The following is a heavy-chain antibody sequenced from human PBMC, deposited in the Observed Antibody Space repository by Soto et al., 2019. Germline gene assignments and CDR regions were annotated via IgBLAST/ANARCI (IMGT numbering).Heavy chain of an antibody. Sequence: ASVKVSCKASGYTFTSYYMHWVRQAPGQGLEWMGIINPSGGSTSYAQKFQGRVTMTRDTSTSTVYMELSSLRSEDTAVYYCAADPYDYVWGSYRNFDYWGQGTLVTVSS. D-gene: IGHD3-16*02. CDR3: AADPYDYVWGSYRNFDY. CDR1: GYTFTSYY. J-gene: IGHJ4*02. V-gene: IGHV1-46*01. CDR2: INPSGGST.